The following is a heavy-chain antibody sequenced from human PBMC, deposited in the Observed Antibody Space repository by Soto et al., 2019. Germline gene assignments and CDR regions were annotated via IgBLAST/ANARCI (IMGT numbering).Heavy chain of an antibody. Sequence: GGSLRLSCAASGFTFSSYSMNWVRQAPGKGLEWVSSISSSSSYIYYADSVKGRSTISRDNAKNSLYLQMNSLRAEDTAVYYCARGAYGSGSGGFFYYYYGMDVWGQGTTVTVSS. J-gene: IGHJ6*02. V-gene: IGHV3-21*01. CDR2: ISSSSSYI. CDR3: ARGAYGSGSGGFFYYYYGMDV. D-gene: IGHD3-10*01. CDR1: GFTFSSYS.